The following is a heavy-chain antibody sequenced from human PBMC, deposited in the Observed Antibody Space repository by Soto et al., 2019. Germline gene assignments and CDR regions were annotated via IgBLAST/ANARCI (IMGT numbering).Heavy chain of an antibody. J-gene: IGHJ6*02. CDR1: GFTFSTHA. CDR2: ISRSGATT. Sequence: GGSLRLSCAASGFTFSTHAMSWVRQAPGKGLEWVSTISRSGATTYYADSVKGRFVISRDNSKNTIHLQLDSLRAEDTAVYYCARDPSIVLVPAATYYYYYYGLDVWGQGSTVTVSS. CDR3: ARDPSIVLVPAATYYYYYYGLDV. D-gene: IGHD2-2*01. V-gene: IGHV3-23*01.